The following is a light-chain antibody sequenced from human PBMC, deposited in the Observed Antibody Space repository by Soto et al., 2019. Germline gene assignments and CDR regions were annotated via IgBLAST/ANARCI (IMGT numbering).Light chain of an antibody. Sequence: QSVLTQPPSVSGAPGQSVTISCTGSGSNIGAGYDVHWYQHRPGTAPKLLVFGDSHRPSGVPDRFSGSKSGTSASLAITGLQAEYEGDYYCQSYDSPLDARYVFGTGTKVTVL. CDR2: GDS. V-gene: IGLV1-40*01. CDR3: QSYDSPLDARYV. CDR1: GSNIGAGYD. J-gene: IGLJ1*01.